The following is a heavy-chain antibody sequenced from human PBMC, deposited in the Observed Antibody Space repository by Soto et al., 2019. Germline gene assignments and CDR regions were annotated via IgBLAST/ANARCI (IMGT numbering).Heavy chain of an antibody. CDR2: IYYSGST. V-gene: IGHV4-59*08. D-gene: IGHD1-26*01. J-gene: IGHJ4*02. CDR3: ARAWEGKVFDY. CDR1: GCSISSYY. Sequence: QVQLQESGPGLVKPSETLSLTCTVSGCSISSYYWSWIRQLPVKGLDWIGYIYYSGSTNYNPSLKSRVTISVDTSKNQFCLKLSSVTAADTPVYYCARAWEGKVFDYWGQGTLVTVSS.